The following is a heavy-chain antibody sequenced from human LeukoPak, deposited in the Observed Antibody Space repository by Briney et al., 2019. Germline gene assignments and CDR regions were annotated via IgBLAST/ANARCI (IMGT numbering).Heavy chain of an antibody. D-gene: IGHD6-13*01. CDR1: GFTFSSYA. Sequence: GGSLRLSCAASGFTFSSYAMSWVRQAPGKGLEWVSSISGNSGRTYYADSVKGRFSISRDNSNNTLYLQMNSLRAEDAAVYYCAKSTSSWERVDYWGQRTLVTVSS. J-gene: IGHJ4*02. V-gene: IGHV3-23*01. CDR2: ISGNSGRT. CDR3: AKSTSSWERVDY.